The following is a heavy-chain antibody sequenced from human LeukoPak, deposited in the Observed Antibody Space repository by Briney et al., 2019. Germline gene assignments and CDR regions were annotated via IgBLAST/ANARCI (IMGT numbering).Heavy chain of an antibody. CDR3: ARGPYSSGWYGLDY. D-gene: IGHD6-19*01. CDR1: GYTFTYYY. J-gene: IGHJ4*02. CDR2: INPSGGST. Sequence: GASVKVSCKASGYTFTYYYIYWVRQAPGHGLEWMGLINPSGGSTRYAQNFQGRVTMTRDTSTSTVSMELSSLRSEDTAMYYCARGPYSSGWYGLDYWGQGTLVTVSS. V-gene: IGHV1-46*01.